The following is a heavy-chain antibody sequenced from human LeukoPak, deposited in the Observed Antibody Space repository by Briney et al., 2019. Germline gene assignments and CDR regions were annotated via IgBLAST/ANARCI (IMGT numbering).Heavy chain of an antibody. CDR3: AKPSSGWYLQPYYFDY. CDR1: GFTFSSYG. CDR2: ISYDGSNK. J-gene: IGHJ4*02. D-gene: IGHD6-19*01. Sequence: PGGSLRLSCAASGFTFSSYGMHWVRQAPGKGLEWVAVISYDGSNKYYADSVKGRFTISRDNSKNTLYLQMNSLRAEDTAVYYCAKPSSGWYLQPYYFDYWGQGTLVTVSS. V-gene: IGHV3-30*18.